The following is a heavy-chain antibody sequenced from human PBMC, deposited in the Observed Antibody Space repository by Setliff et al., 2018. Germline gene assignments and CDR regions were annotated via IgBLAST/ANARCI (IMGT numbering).Heavy chain of an antibody. V-gene: IGHV3-23*01. CDR3: AKDGIALMVYAILADC. CDR1: GFSFGAFT. J-gene: IGHJ4*02. Sequence: GGSLRLSCETSGFSFGAFTMNWVRQAPGKGLEWVSGIIQSGATFYADSVKGRFTISRDNSKNTLYLQMNSLSAEDTAVYYCAKDGIALMVYAILADCWGQGTLVTVSS. D-gene: IGHD2-8*01. CDR2: IIQSGAT.